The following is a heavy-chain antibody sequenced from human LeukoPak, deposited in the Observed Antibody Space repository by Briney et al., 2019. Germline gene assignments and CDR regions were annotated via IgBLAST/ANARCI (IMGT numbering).Heavy chain of an antibody. CDR2: ISGGST. CDR1: GFTFSSYA. Sequence: GGSLRLSCAASGFTFSSYAMSWVRQAPGKGLEWVSAISGGSTYYADSVKGRFTISRDNSKNTLYLQMNSLRAEDTAVYYCAKESRSWAGALFDPWGQGTLVTVSS. D-gene: IGHD3-10*01. V-gene: IGHV3-23*01. CDR3: AKESRSWAGALFDP. J-gene: IGHJ5*02.